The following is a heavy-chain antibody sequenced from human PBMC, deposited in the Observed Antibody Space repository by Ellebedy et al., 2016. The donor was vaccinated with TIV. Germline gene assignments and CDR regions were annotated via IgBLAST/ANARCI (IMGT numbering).Heavy chain of an antibody. CDR1: GFTFSSYS. V-gene: IGHV3-48*04. CDR2: ISYSSTI. Sequence: GESLKISCAASGFTFSSYSMNWVRQAPGKGLEWVSYISYSSTIYYADSVKGRFTISRDNAKNSLYLQMNSLRAEDTAVYYCARGCSGGSCYSDLGAFDIWGQGTVVTVSS. J-gene: IGHJ3*02. CDR3: ARGCSGGSCYSDLGAFDI. D-gene: IGHD2-15*01.